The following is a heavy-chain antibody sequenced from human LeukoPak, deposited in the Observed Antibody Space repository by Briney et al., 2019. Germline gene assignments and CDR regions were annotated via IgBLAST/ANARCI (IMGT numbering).Heavy chain of an antibody. V-gene: IGHV4-61*05. CDR3: ARARNNYDSSGFSALDY. CDR2: ISYSGST. Sequence: SETLSLTCTVSGGSISSSSYFWGWIRQSPGKGLEWIGYISYSGSTNYNPSLKSRVTISVDTSKNQFSLKLSSEAAADTAVYYCARARNNYDSSGFSALDYWGQGTLVTVSS. D-gene: IGHD3-22*01. J-gene: IGHJ4*02. CDR1: GGSISSSSYF.